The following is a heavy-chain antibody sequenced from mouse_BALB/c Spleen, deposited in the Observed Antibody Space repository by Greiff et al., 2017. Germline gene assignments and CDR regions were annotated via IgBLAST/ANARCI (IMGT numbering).Heavy chain of an antibody. D-gene: IGHD2-1*01. Sequence: VKLVESGAELAKPGASVKMSCKASGYTFTSYWMHWVKQRPGQGLEWIGYINPSTGYTEYNQKFKDKATLTADKSSSTAYMQLSSLTSEDSAVYYCARRNGNFPFAYWGQGTLVTVSA. J-gene: IGHJ3*01. CDR2: INPSTGYT. CDR1: GYTFTSYW. CDR3: ARRNGNFPFAY. V-gene: IGHV1-7*01.